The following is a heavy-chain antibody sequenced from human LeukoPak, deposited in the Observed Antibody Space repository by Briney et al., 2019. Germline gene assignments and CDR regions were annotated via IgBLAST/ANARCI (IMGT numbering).Heavy chain of an antibody. V-gene: IGHV3-21*01. J-gene: IGHJ5*02. CDR3: ARDLSYDILTPNWFDP. Sequence: GGSLRLSCAASGFTFSGYSMNWVRQAPGKGLEWVSSISSSSSYIYYADSVKGRFTISRDNAKNSLYLQMNSLRAEDTAVYYCARDLSYDILTPNWFDPWGQGTLVTVSS. D-gene: IGHD3-9*01. CDR2: ISSSSSYI. CDR1: GFTFSGYS.